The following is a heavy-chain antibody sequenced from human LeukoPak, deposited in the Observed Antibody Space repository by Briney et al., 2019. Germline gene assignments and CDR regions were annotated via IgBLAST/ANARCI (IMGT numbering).Heavy chain of an antibody. CDR3: AVGSSGYCRSTSCYGDYYGMDV. V-gene: IGHV5-51*01. D-gene: IGHD2-2*01. J-gene: IGHJ6*02. CDR2: IYPGDSDT. Sequence: GESLKISCKGSGYSFTSYWIGWVRQMPGKGLEWMGIIYPGDSDTRYSPSFQGQVTISADKSISTAYLQWSSLKASDTAMYYCAVGSSGYCRSTSCYGDYYGMDVWGQGTTVTVSS. CDR1: GYSFTSYW.